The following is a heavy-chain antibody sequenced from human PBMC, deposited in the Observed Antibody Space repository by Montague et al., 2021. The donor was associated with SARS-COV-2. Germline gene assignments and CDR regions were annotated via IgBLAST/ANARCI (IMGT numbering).Heavy chain of an antibody. CDR1: GFTFSTYA. D-gene: IGHD6-6*01. Sequence: SLRLSCAASGFTFSTYAIHWVRQAPGKGLEWLAIISYDGTNKYYADSVKGRFTISRDNSKNTLSLQMNSLRTEDTAFYYCAREMDGNSSGLDYWGQGTLVTVSS. V-gene: IGHV3-30*01. CDR2: ISYDGTNK. CDR3: AREMDGNSSGLDY. J-gene: IGHJ4*02.